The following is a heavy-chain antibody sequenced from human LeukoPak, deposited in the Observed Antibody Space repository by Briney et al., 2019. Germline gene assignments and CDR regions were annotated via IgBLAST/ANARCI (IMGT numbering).Heavy chain of an antibody. CDR2: IGQDGSVK. V-gene: IGHV3-7*01. CDR3: GNQCSGGSCPEF. D-gene: IGHD2-15*01. J-gene: IGHJ4*02. CDR1: GFRFSSYW. Sequence: GGSLRLSCAASGFRFSSYWMTWVRQAPGKGLEWVGNIGQDGSVKNYVDFVKGRFTISRDNTENSVFLQMNSLRAEDTAFYYCGNQCSGGSCPEFWGRGTLVTVSS.